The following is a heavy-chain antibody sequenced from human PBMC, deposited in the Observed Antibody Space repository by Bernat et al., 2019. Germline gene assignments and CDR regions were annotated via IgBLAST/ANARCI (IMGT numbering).Heavy chain of an antibody. CDR1: GGSFSGYY. J-gene: IGHJ4*02. V-gene: IGHV4-34*01. D-gene: IGHD3-10*01. CDR3: AGGSRSGSYFRTNRGHFDY. Sequence: QVQLQQWGAGLLKPSETLSLTCAVYGGSFSGYYWSWIRQPPGKGLEWIGEINHSGSTNYNPSLKSRVTISVDASKNQFSLKLSSVTDANTAVYYCAGGSRSGSYFRTNRGHFDYWGQGTLVTVSA. CDR2: INHSGST.